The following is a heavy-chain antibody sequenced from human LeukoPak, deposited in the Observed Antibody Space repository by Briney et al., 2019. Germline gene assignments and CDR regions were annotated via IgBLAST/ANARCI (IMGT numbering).Heavy chain of an antibody. Sequence: ASVKVSCEASGYTFTSYDINWVRQATRQGLEWMGWMNPNSGNTGYAQKFQGRVTMTRNTSISTAYMELSSLRSEDTAVYYCAIYGDYPEAFDIWGQGTMVTVSS. CDR2: MNPNSGNT. J-gene: IGHJ3*02. CDR1: GYTFTSYD. CDR3: AIYGDYPEAFDI. V-gene: IGHV1-8*01. D-gene: IGHD4-17*01.